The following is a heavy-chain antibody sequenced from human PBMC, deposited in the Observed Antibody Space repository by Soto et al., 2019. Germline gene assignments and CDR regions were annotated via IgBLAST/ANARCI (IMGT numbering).Heavy chain of an antibody. V-gene: IGHV1-3*01. J-gene: IGHJ6*02. D-gene: IGHD2-2*01. CDR1: GYTFTSYA. CDR2: INAGNGNT. CDR3: SRRYCSSTSCYYYYYGMDV. Sequence: QVQLVQSGAEVKKPGASVKVSCKASGYTFTSYAMHWVRQAPGQRLEWMGWINAGNGNTKYSQKFQGRVTITRDTSASTAYMELSSLRSEDTAVYYCSRRYCSSTSCYYYYYGMDVWGQGTTVTVSS.